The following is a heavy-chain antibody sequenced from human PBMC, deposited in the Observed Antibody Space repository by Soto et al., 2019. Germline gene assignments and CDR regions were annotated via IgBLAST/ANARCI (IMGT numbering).Heavy chain of an antibody. J-gene: IGHJ4*02. D-gene: IGHD5-18*01. Sequence: GSTNYNPSLKNRVTISVDTSKNQFSVKLRYVTSADTALYFCARIKSGYSYGSIIDYWGQGTLVTVSS. V-gene: IGHV4-59*01. CDR2: GST. CDR3: ARIKSGYSYGSIIDY.